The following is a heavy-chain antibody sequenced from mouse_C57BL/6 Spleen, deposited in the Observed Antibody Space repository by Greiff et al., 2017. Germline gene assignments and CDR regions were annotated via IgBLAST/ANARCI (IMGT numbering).Heavy chain of an antibody. CDR3: ASHSYEYYAMDY. J-gene: IGHJ4*01. V-gene: IGHV3-6*01. CDR2: ISYDGSN. CDR1: GYSITSGYY. D-gene: IGHD2-3*01. Sequence: EVKLMESGPGLVKPSQSLSLTCSVTGYSITSGYYWNWIRQFPGNKLEWMGYISYDGSNNYNPSLKNRISITRDTSKNQFFLKLNSVTTEDTATXYCASHSYEYYAMDYWGQGTSVTVSS.